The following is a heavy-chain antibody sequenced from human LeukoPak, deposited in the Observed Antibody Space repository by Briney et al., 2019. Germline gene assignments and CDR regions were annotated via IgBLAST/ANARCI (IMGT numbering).Heavy chain of an antibody. J-gene: IGHJ4*02. V-gene: IGHV4-34*01. CDR1: GGSFSGYY. CDR3: ARRAYSYGKNFDY. D-gene: IGHD5-18*01. Sequence: PSETLSLTCAVYGGSFSGYYWSWIRQPPGKGLEWIGEINHSGSTNHNPSLKSRVTISVDTSKNQFSLKLSSVTAADTAVYYCARRAYSYGKNFDYWGQGTLVTVSS. CDR2: INHSGST.